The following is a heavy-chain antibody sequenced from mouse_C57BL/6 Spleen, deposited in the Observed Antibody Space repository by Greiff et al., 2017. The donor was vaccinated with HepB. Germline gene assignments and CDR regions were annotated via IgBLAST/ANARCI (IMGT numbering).Heavy chain of an antibody. J-gene: IGHJ2*01. Sequence: EVQLQQSGPELVKPGASVKISCKASGYTFTDYYMNWVKQSHGKSLEWIGDINPNNGGTSYNQKFKGKATLTVDKSSSTAYMELRSLTSEDSAVYYCARWGDYDVGFDYWGQGTTLTVSS. CDR1: GYTFTDYY. CDR3: ARWGDYDVGFDY. V-gene: IGHV1-26*01. CDR2: INPNNGGT. D-gene: IGHD2-4*01.